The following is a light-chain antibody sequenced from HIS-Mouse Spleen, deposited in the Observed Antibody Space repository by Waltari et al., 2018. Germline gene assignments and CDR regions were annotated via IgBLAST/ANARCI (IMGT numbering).Light chain of an antibody. CDR1: SSDVGGYNY. CDR2: DGS. V-gene: IGLV2-14*03. Sequence: QSALTQPASVSGSPGQSITISCTGTSSDVGGYNYVSWYQQHTGKATKLMIYDGSTPLSGVSHRFSVSKSSNTASMTISGLQAEDEADYYCSSYTSSSTYVLGTGTKVTVL. J-gene: IGLJ1*01. CDR3: SSYTSSSTYV.